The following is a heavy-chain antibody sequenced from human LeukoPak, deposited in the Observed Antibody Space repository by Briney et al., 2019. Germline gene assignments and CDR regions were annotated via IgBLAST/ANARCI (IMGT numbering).Heavy chain of an antibody. CDR2: KWYDGSNK. J-gene: IGHJ4*02. V-gene: IGHV3-33*01. D-gene: IGHD3-22*01. CDR3: ARGRSGYYSLDY. Sequence: PGRSLRLSCAASGFTFSSYGMHWVRPAPGKGLEWVAVKWYDGSNKYYADSVKGRFTISRDNSKNTLYLQLKRLRAEDTGVYYCARGRSGYYSLDYWGQGTLVTVSS. CDR1: GFTFSSYG.